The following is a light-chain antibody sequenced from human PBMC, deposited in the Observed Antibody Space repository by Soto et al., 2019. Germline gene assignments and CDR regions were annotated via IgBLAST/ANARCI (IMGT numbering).Light chain of an antibody. Sequence: QSALTQPASVSGSPGQSITISCTGTSSDVGGYKYVSWYQQHPGKAPKLMIYEVSNRPSGVSNRFSGSKSGNTASLTISGLKAEDEADYHCSSYTSSGLYVFGTGTKLTVL. CDR1: SSDVGGYKY. CDR2: EVS. V-gene: IGLV2-14*01. J-gene: IGLJ1*01. CDR3: SSYTSSGLYV.